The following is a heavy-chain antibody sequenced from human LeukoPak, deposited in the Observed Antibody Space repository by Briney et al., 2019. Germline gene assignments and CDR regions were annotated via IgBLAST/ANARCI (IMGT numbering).Heavy chain of an antibody. V-gene: IGHV3-21*01. CDR1: GFTFSSYS. J-gene: IGHJ4*02. CDR2: ISSSSSYI. CDR3: ALGCSINCYWSMDY. Sequence: GGSLRLSCAASGFTFSSYSMNWVRQAPGKGLEWVSSISSSSSYIYYADSVKGRFTISRDNAKNSLYLQMNSLRAEDTAVYYCALGCSINCYWSMDYWGQGTLVTVSS. D-gene: IGHD2-2*01.